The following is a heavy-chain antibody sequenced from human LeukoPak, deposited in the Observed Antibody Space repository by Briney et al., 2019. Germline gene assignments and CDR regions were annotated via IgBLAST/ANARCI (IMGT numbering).Heavy chain of an antibody. D-gene: IGHD2-2*02. CDR1: GGSISSSSYY. Sequence: PSETLSLTCTVSGGSISSSSYYWGWIRQPAGKGLEWIGRIYTSGSTNYNPSLKSRVTISVDTSKNQFSLKLSSVTAADTAVYYCARGGSSTSCYKRGEPCYYYYYMDVWGKGTTVTISS. V-gene: IGHV4-61*02. CDR3: ARGGSSTSCYKRGEPCYYYYYMDV. J-gene: IGHJ6*03. CDR2: IYTSGST.